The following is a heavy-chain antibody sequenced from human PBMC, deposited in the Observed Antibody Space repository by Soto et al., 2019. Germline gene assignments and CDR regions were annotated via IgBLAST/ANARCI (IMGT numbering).Heavy chain of an antibody. CDR2: IYHSGST. CDR3: ASQFGELSADAFDI. CDR1: GASIASPTW. Sequence: QVQLQESAPDLLKPRGPLPPPAVASGASIASPTWWIWVGRPPGKGREWIGKIYHSGSTNYNPSLKSRVTISVDRSKNQFSLKLNSVTAADTAVYYCASQFGELSADAFDIWGQGTMVTVSS. V-gene: IGHV4-4*03. J-gene: IGHJ3*02. D-gene: IGHD3-10*01.